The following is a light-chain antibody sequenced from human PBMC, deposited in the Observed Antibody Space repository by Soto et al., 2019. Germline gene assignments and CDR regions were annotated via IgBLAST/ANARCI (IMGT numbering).Light chain of an antibody. CDR1: STDFVSYNR. Sequence: QSALTQPPSVSGSPGQSVTISCTGTSTDFVSYNRVSWYQQPPGTAPKLMIYEVSKRPSGVPDRFSGSKSGNTASLTISGLQAADEADYYCSSHAGNNMGVFGGGTKLTVL. CDR3: SSHAGNNMGV. V-gene: IGLV2-18*02. CDR2: EVS. J-gene: IGLJ3*02.